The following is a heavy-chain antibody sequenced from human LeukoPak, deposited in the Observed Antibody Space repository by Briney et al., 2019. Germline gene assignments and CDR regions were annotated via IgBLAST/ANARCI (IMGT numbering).Heavy chain of an antibody. CDR2: IYYSGST. D-gene: IGHD2-15*01. CDR1: GGSISSYY. V-gene: IGHV4-59*01. Sequence: PSETLSLTCTVSGGSISSYYWSWIRQPPGKGLECIGYIYYSGSTNYNPPLKSRVTISVDTSKNQFSLKLSSVTAADTAVYYCARVRIGFDYWGQGTLVTVSS. J-gene: IGHJ4*02. CDR3: ARVRIGFDY.